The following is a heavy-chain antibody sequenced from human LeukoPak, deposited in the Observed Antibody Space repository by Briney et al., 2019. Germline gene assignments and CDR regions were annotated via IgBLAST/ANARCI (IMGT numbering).Heavy chain of an antibody. J-gene: IGHJ5*02. D-gene: IGHD1-26*01. Sequence: SVKVSCKTSGYTFTGYYVHWVRQAPGQGLEWMGGIIPIFGTANYAQKFQGRVTITADESTSTAYMELSSLRSEDTAVYYCARVESGSYYRRSGWFDPWGQGTLVTVSS. V-gene: IGHV1-69*13. CDR3: ARVESGSYYRRSGWFDP. CDR1: GYTFTGYY. CDR2: IIPIFGTA.